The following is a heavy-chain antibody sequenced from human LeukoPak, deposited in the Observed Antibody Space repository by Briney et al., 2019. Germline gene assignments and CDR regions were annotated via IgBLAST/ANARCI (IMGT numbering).Heavy chain of an antibody. D-gene: IGHD6-25*01. Sequence: GGSLRLSCVASGFIFDDSLMHWVRQAPGKGLEWISLISRDGSTPYYADSVKGRFTISRDNSKNSLFLQMNSLTPEDTAVYYCARDISGNYFGSWGQGTLVTVSS. CDR2: ISRDGSTP. J-gene: IGHJ4*02. CDR3: ARDISGNYFGS. V-gene: IGHV3-43*01. CDR1: GFIFDDSL.